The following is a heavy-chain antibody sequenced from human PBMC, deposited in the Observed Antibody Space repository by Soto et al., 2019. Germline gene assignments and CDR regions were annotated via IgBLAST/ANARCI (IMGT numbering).Heavy chain of an antibody. CDR1: GFTFSSYS. CDR2: ISSSSSTI. J-gene: IGHJ6*02. D-gene: IGHD3-3*01. V-gene: IGHV3-48*02. Sequence: GGSLRLSCAASGFTFSSYSMNWVRQAPGKGLEWVSYISSSSSTIYYADSVKGRFTISRDNAKNSLYLQMHSLRDEDTAVYYCARDERIFAVVITTYGMDVWGQGTTVTVSS. CDR3: ARDERIFAVVITTYGMDV.